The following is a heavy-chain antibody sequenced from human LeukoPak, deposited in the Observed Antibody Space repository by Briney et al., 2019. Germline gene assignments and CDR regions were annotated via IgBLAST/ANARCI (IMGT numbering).Heavy chain of an antibody. V-gene: IGHV3-74*01. D-gene: IGHD2/OR15-2a*01. CDR2: ISTDGSST. J-gene: IGHJ4*02. Sequence: PGGSPRLSCAASGFTFSSYWMHWVRQTPGKGLVWVSRISTDGSSTTYADSVKGRFTISRDNAKNTLYLQMHSLRAEDTAMYYCARGTQIFWGQGTLVTVSS. CDR3: ARGTQIF. CDR1: GFTFSSYW.